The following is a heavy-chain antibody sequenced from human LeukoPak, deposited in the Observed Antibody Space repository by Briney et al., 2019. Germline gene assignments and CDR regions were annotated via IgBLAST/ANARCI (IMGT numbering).Heavy chain of an antibody. CDR3: ARLWYSGSYYYFDY. Sequence: SETLSLTCTVSGGSISSSSYYWGWIRQPPGKGLEWIGSIYYSGSTYYNPSLKSRVTISEDTSKNQFSLKLSSVTAADTAVYYCARLWYSGSYYYFDYWGQGTLVTVSS. V-gene: IGHV4-39*01. CDR1: GGSISSSSYY. D-gene: IGHD1-26*01. J-gene: IGHJ4*02. CDR2: IYYSGST.